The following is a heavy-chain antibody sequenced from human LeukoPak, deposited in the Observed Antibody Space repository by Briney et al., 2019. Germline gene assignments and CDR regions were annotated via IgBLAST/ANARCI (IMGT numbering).Heavy chain of an antibody. CDR3: ANCYDSSGFFAY. V-gene: IGHV7-4-1*02. J-gene: IGHJ4*02. D-gene: IGHD3-22*01. CDR2: IDTNTGNP. CDR1: GYTFTKYA. Sequence: ASVKVSCKGSGYTFTKYAISWVRQAPGHGLEYMGWIDTNTGNPTYAQGFTGRFVFSLDTSVSTAYLQISSLKAEDSAIYFCANCYDSSGFFAYWGQGTLVTVSS.